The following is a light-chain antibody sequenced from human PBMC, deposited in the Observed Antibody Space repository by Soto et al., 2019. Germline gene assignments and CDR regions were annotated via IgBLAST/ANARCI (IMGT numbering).Light chain of an antibody. CDR2: GAS. V-gene: IGKV3D-15*01. Sequence: EIVSTQSPATLSVSPGSRAPLSGRAIQSVGSDLAWYQQKPGQAPRLLIYGASTRATGIPARFSGSGSGTDFTLTISSLQPEDFAVYYCQQYGSSPRTFGQGTKVDIK. CDR1: QSVGSD. J-gene: IGKJ1*01. CDR3: QQYGSSPRT.